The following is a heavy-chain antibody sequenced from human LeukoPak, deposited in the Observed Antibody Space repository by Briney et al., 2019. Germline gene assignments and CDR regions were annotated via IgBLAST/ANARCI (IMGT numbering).Heavy chain of an antibody. V-gene: IGHV3-74*01. D-gene: IGHD1-14*01. CDR1: GFSFSDHW. CDR3: ARREAGFDY. Sequence: GGSLRLSCAASGFSFSDHWMTWVRQAPGKGLVWVSRINSDGSSTSYADSVKGRFTISRDNAKNTLYLQMNSLRAEDTAVYYCARREAGFDYWGQGTLVTVSS. CDR2: INSDGSST. J-gene: IGHJ4*02.